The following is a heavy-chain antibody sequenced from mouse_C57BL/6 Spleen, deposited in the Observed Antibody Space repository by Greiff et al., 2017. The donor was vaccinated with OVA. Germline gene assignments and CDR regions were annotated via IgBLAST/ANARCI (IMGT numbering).Heavy chain of an antibody. CDR3: AYDYDGGYYAMDY. V-gene: IGHV1-4*01. J-gene: IGHJ4*01. Sequence: VQLQQSGAVLARPGASVKMSCKASSYTFTSYTMHWVKQRPGQGLEWIGYINPSSGYTKYNQKFKDKATLTADKSSSTAYMQLSSLTSEDSAVYYCAYDYDGGYYAMDYWGQGTSVTVSS. CDR1: SYTFTSYT. CDR2: INPSSGYT. D-gene: IGHD2-4*01.